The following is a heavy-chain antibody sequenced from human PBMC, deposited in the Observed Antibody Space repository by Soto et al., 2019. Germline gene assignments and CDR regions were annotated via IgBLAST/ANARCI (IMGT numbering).Heavy chain of an antibody. J-gene: IGHJ4*02. V-gene: IGHV3-9*01. CDR3: AIDMTMEALYYCDY. Sequence: ESGGGLVQPGRSLRLSCAASGFTFDDYAMHWVRQAPGKGLEWVSGISWNSGSIGYAVSVKGRFTISRDNAKNSLYLQMNSLIAEYTALYYCAIDMTMEALYYCDYWVQGTLVTVAS. CDR2: ISWNSGSI. CDR1: GFTFDDYA. D-gene: IGHD3-10*01.